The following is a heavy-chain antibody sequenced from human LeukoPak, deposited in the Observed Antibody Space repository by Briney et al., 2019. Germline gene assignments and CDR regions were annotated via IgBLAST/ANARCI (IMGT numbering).Heavy chain of an antibody. V-gene: IGHV4-59*01. CDR3: ARVNERGYSSGWYPMDV. CDR2: IYCSGST. CDR1: GGSISSYY. Sequence: SETLSLTCTVSGGSISSYYWSWIRQPPGKGLEWIGYIYCSGSTNYNPSLKSRVTISVDTSKNQFSLKLSSVTAADTAVYYCARVNERGYSSGWYPMDVWGQGTTVTVSS. J-gene: IGHJ6*02. D-gene: IGHD6-19*01.